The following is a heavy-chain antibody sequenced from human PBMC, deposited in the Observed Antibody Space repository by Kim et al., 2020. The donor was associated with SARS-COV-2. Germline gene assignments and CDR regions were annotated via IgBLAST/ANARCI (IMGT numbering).Heavy chain of an antibody. V-gene: IGHV4-34*01. CDR1: GGSFSGYY. J-gene: IGHJ6*02. CDR3: ARGNTISHFYYYYYGMDV. D-gene: IGHD3-9*01. CDR2: INHSGST. Sequence: SETLSLTCAVYGGSFSGYYWSWIRQPPGKGLEWIGEINHSGSTNYNPSLKSRVTISVDTCKNQFSLKLSSVTAADTAVYYCARGNTISHFYYYYYGMDVWGQGTTVTVSS.